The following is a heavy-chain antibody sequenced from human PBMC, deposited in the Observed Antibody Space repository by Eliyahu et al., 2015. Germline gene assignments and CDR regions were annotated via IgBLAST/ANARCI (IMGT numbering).Heavy chain of an antibody. D-gene: IGHD3-16*01. V-gene: IGHV1-69*06. J-gene: IGHJ4*02. CDR1: GGTFXNXA. CDR3: ARGGEEHHLQSRPFDY. Sequence: QVQLVQSGAEVKKPGSSVKVSCKASGGTFXNXAIDWVRQAPGQGLEWMGGVIPIFGTANYAQKFQGRVTINADISTRTVYMELSRLRSEDAAVYYCARGGEEHHLQSRPFDYWGQGTLVTVSS. CDR2: VIPIFGTA.